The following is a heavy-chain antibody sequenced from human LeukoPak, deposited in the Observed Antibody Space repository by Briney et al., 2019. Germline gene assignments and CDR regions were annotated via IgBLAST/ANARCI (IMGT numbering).Heavy chain of an antibody. V-gene: IGHV3-23*01. J-gene: IGHJ5*02. CDR3: AAHGSYYPVGWFDP. Sequence: GGSLRLSCAASGFTFSSYAMSWVRQAPGKGLEWVSAISGSGGSTYYADSVKGRFTISRDNSKNTLYLQMNSLRAEDTAVYYCAAHGSYYPVGWFDPWGQGTLVTVSS. CDR1: GFTFSSYA. CDR2: ISGSGGST. D-gene: IGHD1-26*01.